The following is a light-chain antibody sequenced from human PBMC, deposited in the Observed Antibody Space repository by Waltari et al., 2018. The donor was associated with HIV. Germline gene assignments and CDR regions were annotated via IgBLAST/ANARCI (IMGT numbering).Light chain of an antibody. V-gene: IGLV1-47*01. CDR2: MNN. J-gene: IGLJ3*02. Sequence: QSVLTQPPSASGTPGQRVTISCSGINSNIGSNYVYWYQQLPGTAPKHLMYMNNQRPSGVPDRFSGSKSGTSASLAISGLRSDDEADYYCAAWDASLSAWVFGGGTKLTVL. CDR1: NSNIGSNY. CDR3: AAWDASLSAWV.